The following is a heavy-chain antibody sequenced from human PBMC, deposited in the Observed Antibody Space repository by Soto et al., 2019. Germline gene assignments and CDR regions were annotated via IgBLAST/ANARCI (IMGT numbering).Heavy chain of an antibody. CDR2: INPSGGST. CDR3: ATFGDTAMASYYYYGMDV. CDR1: GYTFTSYY. Sequence: GASVKVSCKASGYTFTSYYMHWVRQAPGQGLEWMGIINPSGGSTSYAQKFQGRVTMTRDTSTSTVYMELSSLRSEDTAVYYCATFGDTAMASYYYYGMDVWGQGTTVTVSS. V-gene: IGHV1-46*01. D-gene: IGHD5-18*01. J-gene: IGHJ6*02.